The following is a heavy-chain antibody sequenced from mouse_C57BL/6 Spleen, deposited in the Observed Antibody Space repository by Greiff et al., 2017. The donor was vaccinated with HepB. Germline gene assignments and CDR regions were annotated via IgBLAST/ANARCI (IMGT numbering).Heavy chain of an antibody. CDR3: ARGDYYGSSSYWYFDV. J-gene: IGHJ1*03. D-gene: IGHD1-1*01. CDR1: GYTFTSYW. V-gene: IGHV1-53*01. CDR2: INPSNGGT. Sequence: VQLQQPGTELVKPGASVKLSCKASGYTFTSYWMHWVKQRLGQGLEWIGNINPSNGGTNYNEKFKSKATLTVDKSSSTAYMQLSSLTSEDSAVYYCARGDYYGSSSYWYFDVWGTGTTVTVSS.